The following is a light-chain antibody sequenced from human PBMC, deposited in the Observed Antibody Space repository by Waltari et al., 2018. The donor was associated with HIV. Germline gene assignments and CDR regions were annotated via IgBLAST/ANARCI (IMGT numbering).Light chain of an antibody. V-gene: IGKV3-20*01. CDR1: QTVSSSQ. Sequence: EIVLTQSPGSLSLSPGERATLSCRASQTVSSSQLAWYQQKPGQAPRRLIYGASTRATGTPDRFSGSGSGTDFTLIISRLEPEDFAVYYCQQYGRSPWKFGQGTKVEIK. CDR2: GAS. J-gene: IGKJ1*01. CDR3: QQYGRSPWK.